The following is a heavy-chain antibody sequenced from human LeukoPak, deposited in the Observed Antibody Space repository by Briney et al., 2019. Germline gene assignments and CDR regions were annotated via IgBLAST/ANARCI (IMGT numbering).Heavy chain of an antibody. J-gene: IGHJ4*02. V-gene: IGHV1-69*04. D-gene: IGHD4-17*01. CDR2: IIPILGIA. Sequence: SVKVSCKASGGTFSSYAISWVRQAPGQGLEWMGRIIPILGIANYAQKFQGRVTITADKSTSTAYMELSSLRSEDTAVYYCARDDYGDYTDARYFDYWGQGTLVTVSS. CDR1: GGTFSSYA. CDR3: ARDDYGDYTDARYFDY.